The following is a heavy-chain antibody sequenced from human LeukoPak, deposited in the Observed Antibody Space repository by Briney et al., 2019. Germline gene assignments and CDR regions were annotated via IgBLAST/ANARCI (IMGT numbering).Heavy chain of an antibody. J-gene: IGHJ4*02. D-gene: IGHD6-6*01. CDR2: IYTSGST. CDR3: ARDFIAARPKNYFDY. V-gene: IGHV4-61*02. Sequence: SQTLSLTCTVSGGSISSGSYYWSWIRQPAGKGLEWIGRIYTSGSTNYNPSLKSRVTMSVDTSKNQFSLKLSSVTAADTAVYHCARDFIAARPKNYFDYWGQGTLVTVSS. CDR1: GGSISSGSYY.